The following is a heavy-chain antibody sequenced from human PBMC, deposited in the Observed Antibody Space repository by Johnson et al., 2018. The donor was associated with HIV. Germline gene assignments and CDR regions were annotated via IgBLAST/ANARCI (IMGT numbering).Heavy chain of an antibody. CDR2: ISWNGGST. V-gene: IGHV3-20*04. CDR1: GLTFDDYG. J-gene: IGHJ3*02. D-gene: IGHD1-1*01. Sequence: VQLVESGGCVVRPGGSLRLSCAASGLTFDDYGMSWVRQAPGKGLEWVSGISWNGGSTGYADSVKGRFSISRANAKNSLYLQMNSLRAEDPAVYYCASPAAGNGGAFDIWGQGTMVTVSS. CDR3: ASPAAGNGGAFDI.